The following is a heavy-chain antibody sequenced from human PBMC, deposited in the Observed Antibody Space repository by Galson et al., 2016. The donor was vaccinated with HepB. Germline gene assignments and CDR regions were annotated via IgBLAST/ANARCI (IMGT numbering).Heavy chain of an antibody. CDR2: IKGDASYT. D-gene: IGHD5-24*01. Sequence: SLRLSCAASGFNFRRYWMHWVRQGPGKRLVWVSRIKGDASYTNYADSVKGRFTISRDNVKNTLYLQMNSPRAEDTAVYYCARDGDAYNHDSWGQGTLVTVSS. CDR1: GFNFRRYW. J-gene: IGHJ4*02. V-gene: IGHV3-74*01. CDR3: ARDGDAYNHDS.